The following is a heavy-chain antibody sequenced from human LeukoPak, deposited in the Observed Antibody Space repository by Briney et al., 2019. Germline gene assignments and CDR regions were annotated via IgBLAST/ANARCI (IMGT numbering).Heavy chain of an antibody. V-gene: IGHV3-7*01. CDR1: GFTFSSYW. Sequence: GGSLRLSCAASGFTFSSYWMSWVRQAPGKGLEWVANIKQDGSEKYYEDSVKGRFTISRDNAKNSLYLQMNSLRAEDTAVYYCARGSEGYCSGGGCYYGMDVWGQGTTVTVSS. D-gene: IGHD2-15*01. J-gene: IGHJ6*01. CDR2: IKQDGSEK. CDR3: ARGSEGYCSGGGCYYGMDV.